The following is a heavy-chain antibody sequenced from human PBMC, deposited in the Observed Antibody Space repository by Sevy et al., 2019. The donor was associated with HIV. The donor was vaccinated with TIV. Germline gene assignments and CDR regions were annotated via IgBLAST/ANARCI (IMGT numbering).Heavy chain of an antibody. J-gene: IGHJ6*02. CDR2: ISYDGSNK. CDR3: AREYCSGGSCYSADYGMDV. V-gene: IGHV3-30*04. D-gene: IGHD2-15*01. Sequence: GGSLRLSCAASGFTFSSYAMHWVRQAPGKGLEWVAVISYDGSNKYYADSVKGRFTISRDNSKNTLYLQMNSLRAEETAVYYCAREYCSGGSCYSADYGMDVWGQGTTVTVSS. CDR1: GFTFSSYA.